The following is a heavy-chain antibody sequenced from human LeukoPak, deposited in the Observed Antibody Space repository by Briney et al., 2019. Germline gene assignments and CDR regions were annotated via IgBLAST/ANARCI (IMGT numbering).Heavy chain of an antibody. D-gene: IGHD6-13*01. CDR3: ARGVYIAAAQYAY. J-gene: IGHJ4*02. CDR1: GGSISSYY. V-gene: IGHV4-59*01. CDR2: IYYSGTT. Sequence: SETLSLTCTASGGSISSYYWSWIRQPPGKGLEWIGYIYYSGTTNYNPSLKSRVTISVETSKNQFSLKLSSVTAADTAVYYCARGVYIAAAQYAYWGQGTLVTVSS.